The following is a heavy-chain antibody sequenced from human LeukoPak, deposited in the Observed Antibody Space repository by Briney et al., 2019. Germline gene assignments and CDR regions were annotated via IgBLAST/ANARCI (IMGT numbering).Heavy chain of an antibody. CDR3: ARVGNYYDSSGYRDNYFDY. CDR2: IYTSGST. Sequence: KSSETLSLTCTVSGGSISSYYWSWIRQPAGKGLEWIGRIYTSGSTNYNPSLKSRVTISVDTSKNQFSLKLSSVTAADTAVYYCARVGNYYDSSGYRDNYFDYWGQGTLVTVSS. V-gene: IGHV4-4*07. D-gene: IGHD3-22*01. J-gene: IGHJ4*02. CDR1: GGSISSYY.